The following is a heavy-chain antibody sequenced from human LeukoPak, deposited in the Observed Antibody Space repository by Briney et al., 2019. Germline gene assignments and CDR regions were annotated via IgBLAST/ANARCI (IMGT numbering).Heavy chain of an antibody. Sequence: SSETLSLTCTVSGGSISSSSYYWGWIRQPPGKGLEWIGSIYYSGSNYYNPSLKSRVTISVDTSKNQFSLKLSSVTAADTAVYYCARHGGDFWSGYYFYGGQGTLVTVSS. CDR3: ARHGGDFWSGYYFY. CDR2: IYYSGSN. J-gene: IGHJ4*02. V-gene: IGHV4-39*01. D-gene: IGHD3-3*01. CDR1: GGSISSSSYY.